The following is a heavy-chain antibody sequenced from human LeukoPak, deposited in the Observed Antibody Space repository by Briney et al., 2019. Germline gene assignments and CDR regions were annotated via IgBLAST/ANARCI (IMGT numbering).Heavy chain of an antibody. CDR2: IFYTGSA. CDR1: GGSISSYY. Sequence: PSETLSLTCTVSGGSISSYYWNWIRQPPGKGLEWVGYIFYTGSANYNPSLKNRATTSVDTSKNQFSLKLSSVTAADTAVYYCARRGGYYYDSSSYWSTINDAFDIWGQGTMVTVSS. CDR3: ARRGGYYYDSSSYWSTINDAFDI. J-gene: IGHJ3*02. D-gene: IGHD3-22*01. V-gene: IGHV4-59*08.